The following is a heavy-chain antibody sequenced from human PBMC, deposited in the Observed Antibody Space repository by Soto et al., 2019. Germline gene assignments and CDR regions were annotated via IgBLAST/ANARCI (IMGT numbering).Heavy chain of an antibody. Sequence: GGSLRLSCAASGFTFSSYAMSWVRQAPGKGLEWVSAISGSGGSTYYADSVKGRFTISRDNSKNTLYLQMNSLRAEDTAVYYCAKAAILEWFVPPLSTIGTYYMDVWGKGTTVTVSS. CDR3: AKAAILEWFVPPLSTIGTYYMDV. D-gene: IGHD3-3*02. J-gene: IGHJ6*03. V-gene: IGHV3-23*01. CDR2: ISGSGGST. CDR1: GFTFSSYA.